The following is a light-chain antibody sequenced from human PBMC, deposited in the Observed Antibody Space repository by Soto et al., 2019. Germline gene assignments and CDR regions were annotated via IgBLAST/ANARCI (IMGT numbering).Light chain of an antibody. Sequence: DIQMTQSPSSLSASVGNRVTITCQASQDIATYLNWYQQKPGKAPNLLIYDASNLETGVPSRFSGGGSGTHFTFTISNLQPEDIATYYCKKYDNLAPTWTFGQGTKVDIK. CDR2: DAS. CDR3: KKYDNLAPTWT. V-gene: IGKV1-33*01. CDR1: QDIATY. J-gene: IGKJ1*01.